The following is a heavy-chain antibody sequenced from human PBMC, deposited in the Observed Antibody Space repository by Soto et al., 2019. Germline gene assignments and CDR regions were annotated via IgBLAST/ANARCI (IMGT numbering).Heavy chain of an antibody. D-gene: IGHD6-13*01. CDR2: INHSGST. J-gene: IGHJ5*02. Sequence: SETLSLTCAVYGGSFSGYYWSWIRQPPGKGLEWIGEINHSGSTNYNPSLKSRVTISVDTSKNQFSLKLSSVTAADTAVYYCARGVGGSWSNGNNWFDPWGQGTLVTVS. CDR3: ARGVGGSWSNGNNWFDP. CDR1: GGSFSGYY. V-gene: IGHV4-34*01.